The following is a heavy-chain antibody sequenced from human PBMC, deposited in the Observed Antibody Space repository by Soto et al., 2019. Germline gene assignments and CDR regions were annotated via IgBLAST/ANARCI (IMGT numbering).Heavy chain of an antibody. CDR1: GYTFTSYA. V-gene: IGHV1-3*01. J-gene: IGHJ5*02. CDR3: ARDQSVVGYCSSTSCLKYNWFDP. CDR2: INAGNGNT. Sequence: ASVKVSCKASGYTFTSYAMHWVRQAPGQRLEWMGWINAGNGNTKYSQKFQGRVTITRDTSASTAYMELSSLRSEDTAVYYCARDQSVVGYCSSTSCLKYNWFDPWGQGTMVTFSS. D-gene: IGHD2-2*01.